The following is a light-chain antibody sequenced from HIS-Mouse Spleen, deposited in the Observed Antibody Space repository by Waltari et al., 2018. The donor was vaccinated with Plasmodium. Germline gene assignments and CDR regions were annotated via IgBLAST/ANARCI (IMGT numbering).Light chain of an antibody. CDR1: SSDVGGYNY. CDR3: SSYAGSNNLV. CDR2: EVS. Sequence: QSALTQPPSASGSPGQSVTISCTGTSSDVGGYNYVSWYQQHPGKAPKLMIDEVSKRPSGVPERFSGSKSGTTASLTVSGLQAEDEADYYCSSYAGSNNLVFGGGTKLTVL. J-gene: IGLJ2*01. V-gene: IGLV2-8*01.